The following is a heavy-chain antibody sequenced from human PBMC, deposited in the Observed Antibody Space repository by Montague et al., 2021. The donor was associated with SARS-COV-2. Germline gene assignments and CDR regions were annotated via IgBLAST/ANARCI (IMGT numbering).Heavy chain of an antibody. D-gene: IGHD3-16*02. CDR3: ARSVVGGTYRHPRWFDP. Sequence: SETLSLTCTVSGDSMRSSYWNWIRQPPGKGLEYIGYTYYSGVANYNPSLRSRVTISLDTSKNQFSLNLRSVTAADTAVYYCARSVVGGTYRHPRWFDPWGQGTLVTVSS. V-gene: IGHV4-59*13. CDR2: TYYSGVA. CDR1: GDSMRSSY. J-gene: IGHJ5*02.